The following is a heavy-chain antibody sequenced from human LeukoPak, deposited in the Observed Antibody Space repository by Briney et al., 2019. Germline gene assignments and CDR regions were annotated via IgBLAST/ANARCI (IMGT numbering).Heavy chain of an antibody. CDR1: GGSISSYY. V-gene: IGHV4-4*07. CDR2: IYTSGST. CDR3: ARAGHKSSGWPNYFDY. Sequence: NPSETLSLTCTVSGGSISSYYWSWIRQPAGKGLEWIGRIYTSGSTNYNPSLKSRVTMSVDTSKNQFSLKLSSVTAADTAVYYCARAGHKSSGWPNYFDYWGRGTLVTVSS. J-gene: IGHJ4*02. D-gene: IGHD6-19*01.